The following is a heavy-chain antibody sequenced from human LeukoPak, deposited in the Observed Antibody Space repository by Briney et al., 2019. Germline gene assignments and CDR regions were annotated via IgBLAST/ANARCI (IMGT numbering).Heavy chain of an antibody. D-gene: IGHD3-16*01. CDR2: MNPNSGDT. J-gene: IGHJ4*02. V-gene: IGHV1-2*06. CDR1: GYTFTGYY. Sequence: ASVKVSCKTSGYTFTGYYMHWVRQAPGQGLEWMGRMNPNSGDTNYAQKFQGRATMTRDTSINTAYMELSSLRSDDTAVYYCVPRGDGGFDYWGQGTLVIVSS. CDR3: VPRGDGGFDY.